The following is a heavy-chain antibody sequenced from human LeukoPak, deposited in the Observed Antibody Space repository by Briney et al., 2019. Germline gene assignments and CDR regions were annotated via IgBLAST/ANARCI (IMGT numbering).Heavy chain of an antibody. J-gene: IGHJ4*02. V-gene: IGHV3-23*01. D-gene: IGHD1-26*01. Sequence: PGGSLRLSCAASGFAFSSYAMSWVRQAPGKGLEWVSAISRSGGSTYYADSVKGRFTISRDNSKNTLYLQMNSLRAEDTAVYYCAKGYSGSYWYYFDYWGQGTLVTVSS. CDR1: GFAFSSYA. CDR2: ISRSGGST. CDR3: AKGYSGSYWYYFDY.